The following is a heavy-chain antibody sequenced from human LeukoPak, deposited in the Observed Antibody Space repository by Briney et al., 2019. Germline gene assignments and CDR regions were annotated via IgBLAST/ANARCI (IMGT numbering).Heavy chain of an antibody. D-gene: IGHD3-22*01. CDR3: TTGTPNYYDSSPRDY. V-gene: IGHV3-15*01. CDR2: IKSKTDGGTT. Sequence: GSLRLSCAASGFTFSNAWMSWVRHAPGKGLEWVGRIKSKTDGGTTDYAAPVKGRFTISRDDSKNTLYLQLNSLQTEDTAVYYCTTGTPNYYDSSPRDYWGQGTLVTVSS. CDR1: GFTFSNAW. J-gene: IGHJ4*02.